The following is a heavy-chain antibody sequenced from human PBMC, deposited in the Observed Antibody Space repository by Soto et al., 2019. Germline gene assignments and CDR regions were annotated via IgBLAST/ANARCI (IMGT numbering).Heavy chain of an antibody. J-gene: IGHJ4*02. CDR1: GYTFTIYA. V-gene: IGHV1-3*01. Sequence: ASVKVSCKASGYTFTIYAMHWVRQAPGQRLEWMGWINAGNGNTKYSQKFQGRVTITRDTSASTAYMELSSLRSEDTAVYYCASRISGYETAPFDYWGQGTLVTVSS. D-gene: IGHD5-12*01. CDR3: ASRISGYETAPFDY. CDR2: INAGNGNT.